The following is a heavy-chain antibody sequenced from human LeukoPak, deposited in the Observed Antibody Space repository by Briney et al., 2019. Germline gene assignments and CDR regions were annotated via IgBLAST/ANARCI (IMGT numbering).Heavy chain of an antibody. V-gene: IGHV4-39*07. CDR2: IYYSVST. D-gene: IGHD2-2*01. J-gene: IGHJ6*03. CDR1: GGSISSSSYY. CDR3: ARGRTVVPAAIFHSSSGTLYYYMDV. Sequence: PSETLSLTCTVSGGSISSSSYYWGWIRQPPGKGLEWIGSIYYSVSTYYNPSLKSRVTISVDTSKNQFSLKLSSVTAADTAVYYCARGRTVVPAAIFHSSSGTLYYYMDVWGKGTTVTVSS.